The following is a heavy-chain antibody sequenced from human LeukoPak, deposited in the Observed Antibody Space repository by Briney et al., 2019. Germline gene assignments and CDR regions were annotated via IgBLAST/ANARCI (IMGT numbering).Heavy chain of an antibody. CDR3: AKDGSATTFPGGTDY. D-gene: IGHD3-16*01. CDR1: GFTFSSYA. Sequence: GGSLRLSCAASGFTFSSYAMSWVRQAPGKGLEWVSAISGSGGSTYYADSVKGRFTISRDNSKNTLYLQMNSLRAEDTAVYYCAKDGSATTFPGGTDYWGQGTLVTVSS. J-gene: IGHJ4*02. CDR2: ISGSGGST. V-gene: IGHV3-23*01.